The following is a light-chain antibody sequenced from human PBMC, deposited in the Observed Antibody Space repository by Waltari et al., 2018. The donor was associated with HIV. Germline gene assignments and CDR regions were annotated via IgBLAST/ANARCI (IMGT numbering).Light chain of an antibody. J-gene: IGKJ2*01. CDR2: KAS. CDR1: QSISSW. V-gene: IGKV1-5*03. Sequence: SASVGDRVTITCRASQSISSWLAWYQQKPGKAPNLLIYKASSLESGVPSRFSGSGSGTEFTLTISSLQPDDFATYYCQQYIDYPYTFGQGTKLEIK. CDR3: QQYIDYPYT.